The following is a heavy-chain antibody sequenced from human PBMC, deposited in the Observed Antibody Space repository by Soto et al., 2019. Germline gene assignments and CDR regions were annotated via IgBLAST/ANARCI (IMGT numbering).Heavy chain of an antibody. Sequence: GGSLRLSCAASGFTFISYAMHWVRQAPGKGLEWVAVISYDGSNKYYADSVKGRFTISRDNSKNTLYLQMNSLRAEDTAVYYWALYWGYDFWSGYPLFDYWGQGTLVTVSS. D-gene: IGHD3-3*01. V-gene: IGHV3-30-3*01. CDR1: GFTFISYA. J-gene: IGHJ4*02. CDR3: ALYWGYDFWSGYPLFDY. CDR2: ISYDGSNK.